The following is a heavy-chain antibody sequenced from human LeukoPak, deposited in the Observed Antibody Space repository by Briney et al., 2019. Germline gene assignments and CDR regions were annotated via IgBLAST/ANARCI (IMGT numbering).Heavy chain of an antibody. D-gene: IGHD3-16*02. CDR1: GYSISSGYH. CDR2: IYRSGST. Sequence: SETLSLTCTVSGYSISSGYHWGWIRQPPGKGLEWIGSIYRSGSTYYNPSLKSRVTISVDTSKNQFSLKLSSVTAADTAVYYCARHPLNLFGGVIVGYFDYWGQGTLVTVSS. CDR3: ARHPLNLFGGVIVGYFDY. J-gene: IGHJ4*02. V-gene: IGHV4-38-2*02.